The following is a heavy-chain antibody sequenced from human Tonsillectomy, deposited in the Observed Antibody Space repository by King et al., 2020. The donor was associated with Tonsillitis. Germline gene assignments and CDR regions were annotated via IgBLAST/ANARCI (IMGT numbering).Heavy chain of an antibody. Sequence: QLQESGPGLVNPSQTLSLTCAVSGGSISSGGYSWSWIRQPPGKGLEWIGYIYYSGDTYYNPSLKHRVTISVDTSKNQFSLKVSSVTAADTAVYYCARDVEAYCSGGSCCYNGMDVWGQGTTVTVSS. J-gene: IGHJ6*02. CDR1: GGSISSGGYS. V-gene: IGHV4-30-4*07. D-gene: IGHD2-15*01. CDR3: ARDVEAYCSGGSCCYNGMDV. CDR2: IYYSGDT.